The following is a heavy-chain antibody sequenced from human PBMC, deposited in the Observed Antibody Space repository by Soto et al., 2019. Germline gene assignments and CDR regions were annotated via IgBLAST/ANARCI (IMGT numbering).Heavy chain of an antibody. J-gene: IGHJ6*02. V-gene: IGHV3-11*01. CDR2: ISSSGSTI. CDR1: GFTFSDYY. Sequence: QVQLVESGGGLVKPGGSLRLSCAASGFTFSDYYMSWIRQAPGKGLEWVSYISSSGSTIYYADSVKGRFTISRDNDKNPLYLQMNSLRAEDTAVYYCARDFIMVYAQRYYYYGMDVWGQGTTVTVSS. D-gene: IGHD2-8*01. CDR3: ARDFIMVYAQRYYYYGMDV.